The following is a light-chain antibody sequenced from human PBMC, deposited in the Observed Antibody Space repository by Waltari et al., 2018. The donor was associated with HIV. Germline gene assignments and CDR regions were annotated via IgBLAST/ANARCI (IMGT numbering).Light chain of an antibody. V-gene: IGLV2-8*01. Sequence: QSALTQPPSASGSPGQSVTISCTGITSDAGDDKYVSWYQQSPGKAPKLMTHEVDVRPSGVHGRFSGSKSSNAASLTVSVLQADDEADYCCSSFAGGDTWVFGGGTKLTVL. CDR2: EVD. CDR1: TSDAGDDKY. J-gene: IGLJ3*02. CDR3: SSFAGGDTWV.